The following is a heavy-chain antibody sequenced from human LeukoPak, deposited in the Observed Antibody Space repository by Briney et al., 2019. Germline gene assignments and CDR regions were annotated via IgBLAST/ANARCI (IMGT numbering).Heavy chain of an antibody. CDR1: GYTFTSYG. CDR3: ARDGELVHYYYYYMDV. V-gene: IGHV1-18*01. D-gene: IGHD1-26*01. J-gene: IGHJ6*03. Sequence: GASVKVSCKASGYTFTSYGISWVRQAPGQGLEWMGWISAYNGNTNYAQKLQGRVTMTTDTSTSTAYMELRSLRSDDTAVYYCARDGELVHYYYYYMDVWGKGTTVTISS. CDR2: ISAYNGNT.